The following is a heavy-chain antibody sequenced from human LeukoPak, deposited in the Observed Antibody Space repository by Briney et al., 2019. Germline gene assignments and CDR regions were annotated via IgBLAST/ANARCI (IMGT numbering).Heavy chain of an antibody. D-gene: IGHD1-26*01. J-gene: IGHJ4*02. CDR3: AKDGGSFSGSSDY. CDR2: ISYDGSNK. CDR1: GFTFSSYA. V-gene: IGHV3-30-3*01. Sequence: PGGSLRLSCAASGFTFSSYAMHWVRQAPGKGLEWVAVISYDGSNKYYADSVKGRFTISRDNSKNTLYLQMNSLRAEDTAVYYCAKDGGSFSGSSDYWGQGTLVTVSS.